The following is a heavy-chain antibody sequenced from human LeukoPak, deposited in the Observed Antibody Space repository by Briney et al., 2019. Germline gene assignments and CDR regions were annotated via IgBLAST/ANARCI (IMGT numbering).Heavy chain of an antibody. J-gene: IGHJ6*02. Sequence: GGSLRLSCAASGFTFSSYSMNRVRQAPGKGLEWVSSISSSSSYIYYADSVKGRFTISRDNAKNSLYLQMNSLRAEDTAVYYCARDYDILTTYYYYGMDVWGQGTTVTVSS. CDR1: GFTFSSYS. V-gene: IGHV3-21*01. D-gene: IGHD3-9*01. CDR3: ARDYDILTTYYYYGMDV. CDR2: ISSSSSYI.